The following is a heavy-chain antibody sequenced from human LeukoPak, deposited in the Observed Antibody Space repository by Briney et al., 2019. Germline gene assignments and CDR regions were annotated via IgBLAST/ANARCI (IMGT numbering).Heavy chain of an antibody. Sequence: GASVKVSCKASGYTFTRYYMHWVRQAPGQGLEWMGWINPNSGGTNYAQKFQGRVTMTRDTSISTAYMELSRLRSDDTAVYYCARTIVVPAALYYYYMDVWGKGTTVTVSS. CDR1: GYTFTRYY. J-gene: IGHJ6*03. D-gene: IGHD2-2*01. V-gene: IGHV1-2*02. CDR2: INPNSGGT. CDR3: ARTIVVPAALYYYYMDV.